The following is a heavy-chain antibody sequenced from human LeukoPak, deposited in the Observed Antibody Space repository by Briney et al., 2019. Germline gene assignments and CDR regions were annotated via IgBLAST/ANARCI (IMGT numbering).Heavy chain of an antibody. Sequence: ASVKVSCKAAGYTFTGYYMHWVRQAPGQGLEWMGWINPNNGGTNYAQKFQGRVTMTRDTSISTAYMELSRLRSDDTAVYYCARDLKFGGLLYSFDSWGQGTLVTVSS. CDR3: ARDLKFGGLLYSFDS. V-gene: IGHV1-2*02. CDR1: GYTFTGYY. D-gene: IGHD3-10*01. CDR2: INPNNGGT. J-gene: IGHJ4*02.